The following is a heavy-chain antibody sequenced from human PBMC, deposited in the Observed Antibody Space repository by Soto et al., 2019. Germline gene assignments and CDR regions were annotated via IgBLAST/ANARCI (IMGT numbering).Heavy chain of an antibody. CDR3: ARDGGNYYDSSGYTNDAFDI. CDR1: GGTFSSYA. J-gene: IGHJ3*02. V-gene: IGHV1-69*13. D-gene: IGHD3-22*01. CDR2: IIPIFGTA. Sequence: SVKVSCKASGGTFSSYAISWVRQAPGQGLEWMGGIIPIFGTANYAQKFQGRVTITADESTSTAYMELSSLRSEDTAVYYCARDGGNYYDSSGYTNDAFDIWGQGTIVTVSS.